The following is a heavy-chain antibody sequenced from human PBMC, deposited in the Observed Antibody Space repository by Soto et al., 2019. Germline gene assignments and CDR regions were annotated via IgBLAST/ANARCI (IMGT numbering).Heavy chain of an antibody. CDR2: IYYTGTT. J-gene: IGHJ4*02. V-gene: IGHV4-59*11. CDR3: ARANWYSEY. CDR1: GGSINNHY. Sequence: QVHLQESGPGLVKPSETLSLTCTVSGGSINNHYWSWIRQPPGKGLEWVCHIYYTGTTNYNPSLKRRVPMSVDTSKNQFSLNLTSLTAADTAIYYCARANWYSEYWGQGTLITVSS. D-gene: IGHD7-27*01.